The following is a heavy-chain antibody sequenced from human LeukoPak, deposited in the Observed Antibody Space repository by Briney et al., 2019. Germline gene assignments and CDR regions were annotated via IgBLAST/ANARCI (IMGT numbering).Heavy chain of an antibody. J-gene: IGHJ3*02. Sequence: GESLKISCKGSGYSFTSYWIGWVRQVPGKGLEWMGIIYPGDSDTRYSPSFQGQVTISADKSISTAYLQWSSLKASDTAMYYCARFSTVDIVVVPAALGAFDIWGQGTMVTVSS. D-gene: IGHD2-2*01. CDR2: IYPGDSDT. CDR3: ARFSTVDIVVVPAALGAFDI. CDR1: GYSFTSYW. V-gene: IGHV5-51*01.